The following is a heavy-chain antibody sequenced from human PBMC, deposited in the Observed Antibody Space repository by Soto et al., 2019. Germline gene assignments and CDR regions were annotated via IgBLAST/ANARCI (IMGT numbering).Heavy chain of an antibody. V-gene: IGHV4-34*01. Sequence: QVQLQQWGAGLLKPSETLSLTCAVYGGSFSGYYWSWIRQPPGKGLEWIGEINHSGSTNYNPSLNSRVTISVDTSKNQFSQKLSSVTAADTAVYYCARGKRRGYSYGLYYYYGMDVWGQGTTVTVSS. D-gene: IGHD5-18*01. CDR3: ARGKRRGYSYGLYYYYGMDV. CDR2: INHSGST. J-gene: IGHJ6*02. CDR1: GGSFSGYY.